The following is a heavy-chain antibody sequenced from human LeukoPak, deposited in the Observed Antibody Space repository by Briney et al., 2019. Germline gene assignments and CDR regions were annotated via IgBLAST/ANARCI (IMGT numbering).Heavy chain of an antibody. J-gene: IGHJ4*02. CDR1: GDSISNYY. CDR2: IYYSEST. D-gene: IGHD1-26*01. CDR3: ARSRAGWELLRVDY. V-gene: IGHV4-59*01. Sequence: SETLSLTCTVSGDSISNYYWSWIRQPPGKGLEWIGYIYYSESTNYNPSLKSRVTISTDTSKNQFSLKLSSVTAADTAVYYCARSRAGWELLRVDYWGQGTLVTVSS.